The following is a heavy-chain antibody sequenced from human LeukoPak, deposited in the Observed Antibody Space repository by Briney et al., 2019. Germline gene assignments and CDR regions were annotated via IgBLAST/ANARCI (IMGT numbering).Heavy chain of an antibody. J-gene: IGHJ6*03. CDR3: AKDRDYYYYYMDV. Sequence: GGSLRLSCVASGFTFSRYAMSWVRQAPGKGLEWVSAISGSGGSTYYADSVKGRFTISRDNSKNTLYLQMNSLRAEDTAVYYCAKDRDYYYYYMDVWGKGTTVTVSS. CDR2: ISGSGGST. V-gene: IGHV3-23*01. CDR1: GFTFSRYA.